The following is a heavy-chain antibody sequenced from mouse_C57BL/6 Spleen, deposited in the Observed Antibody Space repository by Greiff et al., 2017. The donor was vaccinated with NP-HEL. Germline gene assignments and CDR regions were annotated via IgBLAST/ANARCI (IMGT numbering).Heavy chain of an antibody. D-gene: IGHD2-4*01. Sequence: VQLQQPGAELVKPGASVKMSCKASGYTFTSYWITWVKQRPGQGLEWIGDIYPGSGSTNYNEKFKSKATLTVDTSSSTAYMQLSSLTSEDSAVYYCARKGLYYDYDGYFDYWGQGTTLTVSS. V-gene: IGHV1-55*01. J-gene: IGHJ2*01. CDR1: GYTFTSYW. CDR2: IYPGSGST. CDR3: ARKGLYYDYDGYFDY.